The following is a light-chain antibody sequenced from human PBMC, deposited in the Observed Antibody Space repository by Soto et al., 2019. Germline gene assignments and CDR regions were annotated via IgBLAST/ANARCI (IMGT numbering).Light chain of an antibody. Sequence: LTQPASVSGSPGQSITISCTGTSSDVGSYNYVSWYQQHPGKAPKLMIYEVSNRPSGVSNRFSGSKSGNTASLTISGLQAEDEADYYCTSYTSISTHVVFGGGTQLTVL. CDR2: EVS. J-gene: IGLJ2*01. V-gene: IGLV2-14*01. CDR3: TSYTSISTHVV. CDR1: SSDVGSYNY.